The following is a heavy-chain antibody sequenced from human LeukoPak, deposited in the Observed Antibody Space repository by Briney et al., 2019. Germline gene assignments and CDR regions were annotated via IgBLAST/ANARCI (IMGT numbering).Heavy chain of an antibody. J-gene: IGHJ4*02. Sequence: SETLSLTCGVSGGSITSTNWWSWVRQPPGQGLEWIGEVSLSGLTNYNPTLNSRVIMALDTSKNHLSLNLTSVTAADTAVYYCARHFCSGGSCRLFDYWGQGTLVTVSS. D-gene: IGHD2-15*01. CDR1: GGSITSTNW. CDR3: ARHFCSGGSCRLFDY. CDR2: VSLSGLT. V-gene: IGHV4-4*02.